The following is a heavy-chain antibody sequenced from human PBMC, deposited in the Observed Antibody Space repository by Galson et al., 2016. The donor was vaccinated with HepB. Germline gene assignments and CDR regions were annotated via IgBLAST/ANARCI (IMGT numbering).Heavy chain of an antibody. CDR2: ISAANDYT. D-gene: IGHD3-9*01. V-gene: IGHV1-3*01. CDR3: ARDREAYYDIMTEHNWFDP. Sequence: SVKVSCKASGYSFNDHGIHWLRQAPGQRLEWMGWISAANDYTKFSQKFQGRLSITRDTPATTVYMELTSLRPEDTAVYHCARDREAYYDIMTEHNWFDPWGQGTQVSVSS. J-gene: IGHJ5*02. CDR1: GYSFNDHG.